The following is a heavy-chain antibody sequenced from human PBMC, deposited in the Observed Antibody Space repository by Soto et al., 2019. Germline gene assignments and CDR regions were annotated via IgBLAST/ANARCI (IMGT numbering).Heavy chain of an antibody. J-gene: IGHJ3*02. V-gene: IGHV1-18*01. Sequence: ASVKVSCKASGYTFTSYGISWVRQAPGQGLEWMGWISAYNGNTNYAQKLQGRVTMTTDTSTSTAYMELRSLRSDDTAVYYCASSMIVVDWDALAIWGQGTMVTVSS. D-gene: IGHD3-22*01. CDR1: GYTFTSYG. CDR2: ISAYNGNT. CDR3: ASSMIVVDWDALAI.